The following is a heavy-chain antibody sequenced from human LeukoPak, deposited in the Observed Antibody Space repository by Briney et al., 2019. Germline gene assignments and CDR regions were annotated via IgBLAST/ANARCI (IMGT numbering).Heavy chain of an antibody. CDR1: GYTFTSYG. CDR2: ISAYNGNT. J-gene: IGHJ4*02. V-gene: IGHV1-18*01. Sequence: ASVKVSCKASGYTFTSYGISWVRQAPGQGLEWMGWISAYNGNTNYAQKLQGRVTMTTDTSTSTAYMELRSLRSDDTAVYYCARVLGGYSYVDLDYWGQGTLVTVSS. D-gene: IGHD5-18*01. CDR3: ARVLGGYSYVDLDY.